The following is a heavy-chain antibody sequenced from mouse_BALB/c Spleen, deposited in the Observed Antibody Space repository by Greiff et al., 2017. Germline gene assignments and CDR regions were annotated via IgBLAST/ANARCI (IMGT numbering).Heavy chain of an antibody. V-gene: IGHV14-1*02. CDR1: GYTFTSYW. Sequence: VQLQQSGTVLARPGASVKMSCKASGYTFTSYWMHWVKQRPEQGLEWIGRIDPANGNTKYDPKFQGKATITADTSSNTAYLQLSSLTSEDTAVYYCARSSYDLSMDYWGQGTSVTVSS. CDR2: IDPANGNT. CDR3: ARSSYDLSMDY. J-gene: IGHJ4*01. D-gene: IGHD2-12*01.